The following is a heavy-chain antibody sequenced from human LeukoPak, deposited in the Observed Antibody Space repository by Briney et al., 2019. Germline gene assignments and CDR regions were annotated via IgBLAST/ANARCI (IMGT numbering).Heavy chain of an antibody. J-gene: IGHJ4*02. CDR1: GFTFSSYS. CDR3: ASNSVGAGDY. CDR2: ISSSSSYI. V-gene: IGHV3-21*01. Sequence: GGSLRLSCAASGFTFSSYSMNWVRQAPGKGLEWVSSISSSSSYIYYADSVKGRFTISRANAKNSLYLQRTSLRAEDTAVYYCASNSVGAGDYWGQGTLVTVSS. D-gene: IGHD1-26*01.